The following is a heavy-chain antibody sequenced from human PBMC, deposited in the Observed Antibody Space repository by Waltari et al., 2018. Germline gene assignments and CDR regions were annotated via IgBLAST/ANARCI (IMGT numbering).Heavy chain of an antibody. V-gene: IGHV3-74*01. CDR3: AREGSGWGDAFDV. CDR2: ISSDGSST. D-gene: IGHD6-25*01. Sequence: EVQLVESGGGLVQPGGFLRLSCAASGFTFRSYWMHWVRQAPGKGLVWVSRISSDGSSTNYADSVKGRFTISRDNAENILTLQMNSLRTEDTAVYYCAREGSGWGDAFDVWGQGTMVTVSS. J-gene: IGHJ3*01. CDR1: GFTFRSYW.